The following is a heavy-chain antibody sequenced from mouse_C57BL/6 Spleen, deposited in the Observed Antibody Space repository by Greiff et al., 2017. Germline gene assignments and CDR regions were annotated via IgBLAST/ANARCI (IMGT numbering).Heavy chain of an antibody. Sequence: EVQLQESGPVLVKPGASVKMSCKASGYTFTDYYMNWVKQSHGKSLEWIGVINPYNGGTSYNQKFKGKATLTVDKSSSTAYMELNSLTSEDSAVYYCARVLDYYMGFDYWGQGTTLTVSS. CDR1: GYTFTDYY. V-gene: IGHV1-19*01. D-gene: IGHD1-1*01. CDR3: ARVLDYYMGFDY. J-gene: IGHJ2*01. CDR2: INPYNGGT.